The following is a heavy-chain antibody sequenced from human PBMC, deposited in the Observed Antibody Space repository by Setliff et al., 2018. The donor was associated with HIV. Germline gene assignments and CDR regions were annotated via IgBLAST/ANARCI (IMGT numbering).Heavy chain of an antibody. CDR3: ARGAYPREFYLDS. D-gene: IGHD2-21*01. Sequence: TLSLTCTVSGGSITSGTYYWNWIRQHPGKGLEWIGYIYYSGSTYYNPSLKSRITISVDTSKNQFSLTLNSVTAADTAVYYCARGAYPREFYLDSLGQGMLVTVSS. J-gene: IGHJ4*02. CDR2: IYYSGST. V-gene: IGHV4-31*03. CDR1: GGSITSGTYY.